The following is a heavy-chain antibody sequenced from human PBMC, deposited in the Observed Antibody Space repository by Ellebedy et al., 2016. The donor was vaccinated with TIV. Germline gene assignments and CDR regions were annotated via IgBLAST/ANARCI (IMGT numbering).Heavy chain of an antibody. V-gene: IGHV3-33*01. D-gene: IGHD3-10*01. CDR2: IWYDGSNK. CDR1: GFTFSSYG. Sequence: GGSLRLSCAASGFTFSSYGMHWVRQAPGKGLEWVAVIWYDGSNKYYADSVKGRFTISRDNSKNTLYLQMNSLRAEDTAVYYCARRRRRGTSVGFGEIHYGMDVWGQGTTVTVSS. J-gene: IGHJ6*02. CDR3: ARRRRRGTSVGFGEIHYGMDV.